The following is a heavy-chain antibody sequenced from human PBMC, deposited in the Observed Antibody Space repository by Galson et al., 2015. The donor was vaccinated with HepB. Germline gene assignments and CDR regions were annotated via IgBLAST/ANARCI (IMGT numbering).Heavy chain of an antibody. CDR1: GFTFSSYG. V-gene: IGHV3-33*08. Sequence: SLRLSCAASGFTFSSYGMHWVRQAPGKGLEWVAVIWYDGSNKYYADSVKGRFTISRDNSKNTLYLQMNSLRAEDTAVYYCARDGSWYGVTEVDYWGQGTLVTVSS. CDR3: ARDGSWYGVTEVDY. D-gene: IGHD6-13*01. J-gene: IGHJ4*02. CDR2: IWYDGSNK.